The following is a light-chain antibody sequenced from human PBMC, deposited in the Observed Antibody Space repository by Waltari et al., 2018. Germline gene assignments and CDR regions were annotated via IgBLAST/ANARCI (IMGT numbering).Light chain of an antibody. J-gene: IGKJ2*01. V-gene: IGKV3-11*01. Sequence: EIVLTQSPATLSLSPGERATLSCRASQTVRSYLAWYQQRPGQTPRLLIFDASSRATGISAQFSGSGSWTDFTLTVSNLEPEDFAVYYCQQRSNWPYTFGQGTRVEIK. CDR3: QQRSNWPYT. CDR1: QTVRSY. CDR2: DAS.